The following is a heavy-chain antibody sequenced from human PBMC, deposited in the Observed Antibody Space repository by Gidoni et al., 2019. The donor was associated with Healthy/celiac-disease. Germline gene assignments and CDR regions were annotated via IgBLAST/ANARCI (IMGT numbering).Heavy chain of an antibody. Sequence: QVQLQESGPGLVKPSETLSLTCTVSGGSISSYYWSWLRQPPGKGLEWIGYIYYSGSTNYNPSRKSRVTISVDTSKNQFSLKLSSVTAADTAVYYCARGELGTDAFDIWGQGTMVTVSS. CDR2: IYYSGST. CDR1: GGSISSYY. CDR3: ARGELGTDAFDI. V-gene: IGHV4-59*08. J-gene: IGHJ3*02. D-gene: IGHD7-27*01.